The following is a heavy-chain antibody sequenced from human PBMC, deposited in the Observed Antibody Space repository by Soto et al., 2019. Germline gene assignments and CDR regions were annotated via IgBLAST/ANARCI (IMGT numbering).Heavy chain of an antibody. CDR2: INPSGGST. Sequence: ASVKVSCKASGYTFTSYYMHWVRQAPGQGLEWMGIINPSGGSTSYAQKFQGRVTMTRDTSTSTVYMEPSSLRSEDTAVYYCARALGGLRPIDYWGQGTLVTVSS. CDR3: ARALGGLRPIDY. J-gene: IGHJ4*02. V-gene: IGHV1-46*03. D-gene: IGHD5-12*01. CDR1: GYTFTSYY.